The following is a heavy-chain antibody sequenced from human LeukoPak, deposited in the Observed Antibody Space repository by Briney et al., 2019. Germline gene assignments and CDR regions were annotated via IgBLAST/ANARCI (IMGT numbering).Heavy chain of an antibody. CDR3: ARAAAVTGQFEF. D-gene: IGHD6-19*01. V-gene: IGHV4-4*02. J-gene: IGHJ4*02. CDR1: GASISSSNW. Sequence: SETLSLTFTVSGASISSSNWWTWVRQPPGEALEWIGEIYHAGSTKYNPSLKSRLTISVDKSNNSFSLSLTSVTAADTAFYYCARAAAVTGQFEFWGQGTLVTVSS. CDR2: IYHAGST.